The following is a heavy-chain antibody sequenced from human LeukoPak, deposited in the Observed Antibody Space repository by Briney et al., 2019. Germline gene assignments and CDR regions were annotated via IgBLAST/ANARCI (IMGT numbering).Heavy chain of an antibody. CDR2: IIPIFGTA. CDR1: GGTFSSYA. Sequence: ASVKVSRKASGGTFSSYAISWVRQAPGQGLEWMGRIIPIFGTANYAQKFQGRVTITTDESTSTAYMELSSLRSEDTAVYYCAREYSSSSGYQDYWGQGTLVTVSS. J-gene: IGHJ4*02. V-gene: IGHV1-69*05. D-gene: IGHD6-6*01. CDR3: AREYSSSSGYQDY.